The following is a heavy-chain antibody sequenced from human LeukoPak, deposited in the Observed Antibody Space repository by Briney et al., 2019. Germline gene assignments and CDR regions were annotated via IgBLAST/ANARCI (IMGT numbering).Heavy chain of an antibody. CDR3: ARDGSLLSSSWYVWAY. CDR1: GFTFGSYS. Sequence: GGSLRLSCAASGFTFGSYSMDWVRQAPGKGLEWVSSISSSISYIYYADSVKGRFTISRDNAKNSLYLQMNSLRAEDTAVYYCARDGSLLSSSWYVWAYWGQGTLVTVSS. V-gene: IGHV3-21*01. D-gene: IGHD6-13*01. CDR2: ISSSISYI. J-gene: IGHJ4*02.